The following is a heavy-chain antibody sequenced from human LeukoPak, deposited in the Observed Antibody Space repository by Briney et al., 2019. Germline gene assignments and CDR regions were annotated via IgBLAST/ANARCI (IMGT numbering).Heavy chain of an antibody. J-gene: IGHJ4*02. CDR3: AREEVRGVVDY. D-gene: IGHD3-10*01. CDR1: GGSISSYY. Sequence: SETLSLTCTVSGGSISSYYWSWIRQPPGKGLEWIGYIYYSGSTNYNPSLKSRVTISVDTSKNQFSLKLSSVTAADTAVYYCAREEVRGVVDYWGQGTLVTVSS. V-gene: IGHV4-59*01. CDR2: IYYSGST.